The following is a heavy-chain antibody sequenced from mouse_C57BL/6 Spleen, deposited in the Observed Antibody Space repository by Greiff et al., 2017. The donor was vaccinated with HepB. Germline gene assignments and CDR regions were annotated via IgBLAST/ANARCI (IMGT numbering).Heavy chain of an antibody. Sequence: QVQLQQSGAELARPGASVKMSCKASGYTFTSYTMHWVKQRPGQGLEWIGYINPSSGYTKYNQKFKDKATLTADKSSSTAYMQLSSLTSEDSAVYYCARERYDYDVAYWGQGTLVTVSA. CDR2: INPSSGYT. CDR1: GYTFTSYT. V-gene: IGHV1-4*01. CDR3: ARERYDYDVAY. J-gene: IGHJ3*01. D-gene: IGHD2-4*01.